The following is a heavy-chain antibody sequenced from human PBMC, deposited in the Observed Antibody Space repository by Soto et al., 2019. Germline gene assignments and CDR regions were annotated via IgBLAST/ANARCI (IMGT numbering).Heavy chain of an antibody. V-gene: IGHV4-30-4*01. CDR2: IYYSGST. Sequence: SETLSLSCTVSGGSISSGDYYWSWIRQPPGKGLEWIGYIYYSGSTYYNPSLKSRVTISVDTSKNQFSLKLSSVTAADTAVYYCARVKITFGGVIALNPNWFAPWGQGTLVTVSS. D-gene: IGHD3-16*02. CDR1: GGSISSGDYY. CDR3: ARVKITFGGVIALNPNWFAP. J-gene: IGHJ5*02.